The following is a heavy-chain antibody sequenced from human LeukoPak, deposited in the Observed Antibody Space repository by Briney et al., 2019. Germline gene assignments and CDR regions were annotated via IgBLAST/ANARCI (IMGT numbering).Heavy chain of an antibody. CDR1: GGSISSTSYY. J-gene: IGHJ5*02. Sequence: SETLSLTCTASGGSISSTSYYWGWIRQPPGKGLEWIGSVYHTGTTYYNPSLKSRVTISADTSKNHFSLKLSSVTAADTAVYYCARHSVGVSTFDPWGQGTLVTVSS. D-gene: IGHD1-26*01. CDR2: VYHTGTT. CDR3: ARHSVGVSTFDP. V-gene: IGHV4-39*01.